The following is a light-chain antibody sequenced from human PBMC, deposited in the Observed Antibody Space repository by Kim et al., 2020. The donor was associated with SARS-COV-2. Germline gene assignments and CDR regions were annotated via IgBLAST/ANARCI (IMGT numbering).Light chain of an antibody. V-gene: IGLV3-1*01. CDR2: EGT. CDR1: ELGDKY. J-gene: IGLJ2*01. Sequence: SYELAQPPSVSVSPGQTASITCSGDELGDKYACWYQQKPGQSPVLVIYEGTERPSGIPERFSGSKSGTTATLTISGTQAMDEAEYYCQAWDSRTVIFGGGTKVTV. CDR3: QAWDSRTVI.